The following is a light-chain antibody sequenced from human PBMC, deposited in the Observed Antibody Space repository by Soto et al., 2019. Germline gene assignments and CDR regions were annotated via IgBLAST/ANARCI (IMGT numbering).Light chain of an antibody. J-gene: IGLJ2*01. CDR3: SSYTTSGTVV. CDR2: EVS. CDR1: SSDVGGYNY. Sequence: QSVLTQPRSVSGSPGQSVTVSCTGTSSDVGGYNYVSWYQQHPGKAPKLIIYEVSNRPSGVSNRFSGSKSGSTASLTISGLQAEDEAGYFCSSYTTSGTVVFGGGTKLTVL. V-gene: IGLV2-14*01.